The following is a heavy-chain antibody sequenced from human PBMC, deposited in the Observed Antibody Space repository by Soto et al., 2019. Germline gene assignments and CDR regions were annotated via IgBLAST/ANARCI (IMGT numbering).Heavy chain of an antibody. CDR1: GGSISSSSYY. J-gene: IGHJ5*02. D-gene: IGHD2-2*01. V-gene: IGHV4-39*01. CDR2: IYYSGST. CDR3: ARHEVVGVPAATGAYNWFDP. Sequence: SETLSLTCTVSGGSISSSSYYWGWIRQPPGKGLEWIGSIYYSGSTYYNPSLKSRVTISVDTSKNQFSLKLSSVTAADTAVYYCARHEVVGVPAATGAYNWFDPWGQGTLVTVSS.